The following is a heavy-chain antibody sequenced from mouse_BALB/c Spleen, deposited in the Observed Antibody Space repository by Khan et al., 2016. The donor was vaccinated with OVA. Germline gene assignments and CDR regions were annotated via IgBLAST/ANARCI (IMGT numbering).Heavy chain of an antibody. CDR1: GYTFTTYW. CDR3: TGDRIDY. Sequence: QVQLQQSGAELAKPGASVKMSCKASGYTFTTYWMHWVKQRPGQGLEWIGYINPTSGYTDYNDKFKDRATLSADKSSSTAYMQLNSLTSEDSAVYYGTGDRIDYWGQGTTLTVSS. V-gene: IGHV1-7*01. CDR2: INPTSGYT. J-gene: IGHJ2*01.